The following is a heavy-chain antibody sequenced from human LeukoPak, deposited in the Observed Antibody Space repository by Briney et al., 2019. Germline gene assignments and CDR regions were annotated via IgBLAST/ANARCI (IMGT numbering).Heavy chain of an antibody. CDR1: GFNFVSSW. V-gene: IGHV3-7*04. CDR3: ARGFGRGSADY. Sequence: GGSLRLSCAASGFNFVSSWMIWVRQAPGKRLEWVANMNQDGSDKTHVDSVKGRFFISRDNARSSLYLQMNSLRAEDTAMYFCARGFGRGSADYWGQGTLVTVSS. CDR2: MNQDGSDK. J-gene: IGHJ4*02. D-gene: IGHD3-10*01.